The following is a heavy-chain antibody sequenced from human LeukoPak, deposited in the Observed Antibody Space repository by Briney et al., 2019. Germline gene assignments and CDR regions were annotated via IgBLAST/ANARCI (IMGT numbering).Heavy chain of an antibody. CDR2: IKQDGSEK. CDR3: AGEISSWYQPGGRFNP. V-gene: IGHV3-7*01. CDR1: GFTFSNYW. Sequence: GGSLRLPCAASGFTFSNYWMSWVRQAPGKGLEWVANIKQDGSEKYHVDSVNGRFTISRDNAKNSLYLQMNSLRAEDTAVYYCAGEISSWYQPGGRFNPWAREPWSPSPQ. D-gene: IGHD6-13*01. J-gene: IGHJ5*02.